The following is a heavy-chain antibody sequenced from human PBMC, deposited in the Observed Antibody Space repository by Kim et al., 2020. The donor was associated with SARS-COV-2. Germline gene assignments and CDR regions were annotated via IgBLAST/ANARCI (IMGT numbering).Heavy chain of an antibody. D-gene: IGHD3-10*01. V-gene: IGHV3-48*03. CDR1: GFIFSSYE. CDR2: ISSGGSTI. CDR3: ARDLPIYYFASGSVFDY. Sequence: GGSLRLSCAASGFIFSSYEMNWVRQAPGRGLEWVSYISSGGSTISYADSEKGRFTISGDNTKNSLFLQMDSMRDEDTAAYYCARDLPIYYFASGSVFDYWGKGTLVSVSS. J-gene: IGHJ4*02.